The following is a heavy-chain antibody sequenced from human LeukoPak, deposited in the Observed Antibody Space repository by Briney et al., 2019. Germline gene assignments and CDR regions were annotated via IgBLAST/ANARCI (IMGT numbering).Heavy chain of an antibody. CDR1: GGSFSGYY. J-gene: IGHJ4*02. CDR2: INHSGST. D-gene: IGHD1-26*01. Sequence: SETLSLTCAVYGGSFSGYYWNWIRQPPGKGLEWLGEINHSGSTNYNPSLKSRVTISVDTSKNQFSLKLSSVTAADTAVYYCARGTVVGAGLYYFDYWGQGTLVTVSP. CDR3: ARGTVVGAGLYYFDY. V-gene: IGHV4-34*01.